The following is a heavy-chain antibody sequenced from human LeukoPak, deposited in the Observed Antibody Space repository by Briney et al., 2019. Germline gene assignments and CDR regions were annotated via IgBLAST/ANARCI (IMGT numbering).Heavy chain of an antibody. CDR2: IYTSGGT. J-gene: IGHJ6*03. CDR3: ARVIVVVPAARASPGVYYMDV. D-gene: IGHD2-2*01. V-gene: IGHV4-61*02. Sequence: SETLSLTCTVSGGSISSGSYYWSWIRPPPGKGLEWIGRIYTSGGTNYNPPLNSRVTISLDTFKNQFSRMLSALTAADTAVYYCARVIVVVPAARASPGVYYMDVWGKGTTVTVSS. CDR1: GGSISSGSYY.